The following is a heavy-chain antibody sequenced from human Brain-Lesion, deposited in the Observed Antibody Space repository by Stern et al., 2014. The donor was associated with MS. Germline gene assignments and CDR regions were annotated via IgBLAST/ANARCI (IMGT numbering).Heavy chain of an antibody. CDR1: GYIFTGYY. V-gene: IGHV1-2*02. J-gene: IGHJ6*02. D-gene: IGHD3-3*01. CDR3: ARDQRGITIFGVVTDYYYLGMDV. Sequence: VQLVESGAEVKKPGDSVKVSCKTSGYIFTGYYIHWVRKAPGQGLEWMAWINPNRGGSTYAQMFKGRVPMSMDETTSTRFVELSSLTSDDTAVYYCARDQRGITIFGVVTDYYYLGMDVWGQGTTVTVSS. CDR2: INPNRGGS.